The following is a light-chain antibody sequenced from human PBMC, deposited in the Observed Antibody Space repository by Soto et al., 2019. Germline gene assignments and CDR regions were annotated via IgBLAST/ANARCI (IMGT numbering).Light chain of an antibody. V-gene: IGKV1-5*03. CDR3: QQYNSYPWT. CDR1: QSISSW. J-gene: IGKJ1*01. CDR2: KAS. Sequence: DIQMTQSPSTLSASVGDTVTITCRASQSISSWLAWYQQKPGKAPKLLIYKASTLQSGVPSNFSGSGSGTEFTLTISSLQPDDFATYYCQQYNSYPWTFGQGTKVEIK.